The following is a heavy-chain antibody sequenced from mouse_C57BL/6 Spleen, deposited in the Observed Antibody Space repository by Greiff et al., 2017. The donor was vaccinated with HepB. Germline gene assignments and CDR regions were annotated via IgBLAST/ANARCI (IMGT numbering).Heavy chain of an antibody. CDR2: ISYDGSN. D-gene: IGHD2-3*01. Sequence: DVQLQESGPGLVKPSQSLSLTCSVTGYSITSGYYWNWIRQFPGNKLEWMGYISYDGSNNYNPSLKNRISITRDTSKNQFFLKLNSVTTEDTATYYCARFYDGYSHYFDYWGQGTTLTVSS. J-gene: IGHJ2*01. V-gene: IGHV3-6*01. CDR1: GYSITSGYY. CDR3: ARFYDGYSHYFDY.